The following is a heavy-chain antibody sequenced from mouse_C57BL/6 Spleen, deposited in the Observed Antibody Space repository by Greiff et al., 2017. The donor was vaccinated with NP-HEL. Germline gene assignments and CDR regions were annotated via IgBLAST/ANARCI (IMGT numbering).Heavy chain of an antibody. CDR2: INPSSGYT. CDR3: ARSSTAQADY. V-gene: IGHV1-4*01. D-gene: IGHD3-2*02. Sequence: QVQLQQSGAELARPGASVKMSCKASGYTFTSYTMHWVKQRPGQGLEWIGYINPSSGYTKYNQKFKDKATLTADKSSSTAYMQLSSLTSEDSAVYYCARSSTAQADYWGQGTTLTVSS. J-gene: IGHJ2*01. CDR1: GYTFTSYT.